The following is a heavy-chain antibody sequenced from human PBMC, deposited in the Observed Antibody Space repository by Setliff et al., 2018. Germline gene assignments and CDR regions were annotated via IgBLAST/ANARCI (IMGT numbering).Heavy chain of an antibody. CDR3: ARFLNPRDGYQNSPGFDF. Sequence: PSETLSLTCTVSGGSISSTSYQWGWIRQPPGKGLEWIGSIYYSGTAYYNPSLKSRVTISVDTSKNQFSLKMSSMTAADTAVYYCARFLNPRDGYQNSPGFDFWGQGTLVTVSS. D-gene: IGHD5-12*01. CDR2: IYYSGTA. CDR1: GGSISSTSYQ. V-gene: IGHV4-39*07. J-gene: IGHJ4*02.